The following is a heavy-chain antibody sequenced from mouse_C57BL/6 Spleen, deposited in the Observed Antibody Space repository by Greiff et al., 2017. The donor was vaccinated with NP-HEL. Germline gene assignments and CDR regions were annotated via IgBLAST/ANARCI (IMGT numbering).Heavy chain of an antibody. CDR1: GYAFSSYW. J-gene: IGHJ2*01. CDR2: IYPGDGDT. D-gene: IGHD1-1*01. Sequence: VKLVESGAELVKPGASVKISCKASGYAFSSYWMNWVKQRPGKGLEWIGQIYPGDGDTNYNGKFKGKATLTADKSSSTAYMQLSSLTSEDSAVYFCAREDYGSSLDYWGQGTTLTVSS. V-gene: IGHV1-80*01. CDR3: AREDYGSSLDY.